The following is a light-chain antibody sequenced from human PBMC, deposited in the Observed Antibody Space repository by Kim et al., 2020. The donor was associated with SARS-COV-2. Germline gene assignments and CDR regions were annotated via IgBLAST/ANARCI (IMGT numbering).Light chain of an antibody. CDR2: AAS. V-gene: IGKV1-16*01. CDR3: QQYSGYPRT. CDR1: QDISNN. J-gene: IGKJ1*01. Sequence: APVGDRITINGRASQDISNNLAWLHQKPGKAPKSLIYAASSLQSGAPSRFSGAGSGTDFTLTISTLQAEDCGTYYCQQYSGYPRTFGQGTKVDIK.